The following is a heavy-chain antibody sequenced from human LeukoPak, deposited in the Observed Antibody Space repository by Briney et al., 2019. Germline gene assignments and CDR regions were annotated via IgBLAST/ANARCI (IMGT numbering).Heavy chain of an antibody. V-gene: IGHV4-59*01. CDR1: GGSISSYY. CDR3: ARAGYYGPGFDY. Sequence: SETLSLTCTVSGGSISSYYWSWIRQPPGKGLEWIGYIYYSGSTNYNPSLKSRVTISVDTSKNQFSLKLSSVTAADTAVYYCARAGYYGPGFDYWGQGTLVTVSS. J-gene: IGHJ4*02. CDR2: IYYSGST. D-gene: IGHD3-10*01.